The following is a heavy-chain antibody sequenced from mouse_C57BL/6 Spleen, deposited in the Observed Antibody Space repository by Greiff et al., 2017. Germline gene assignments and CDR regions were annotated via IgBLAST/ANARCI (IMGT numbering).Heavy chain of an antibody. CDR2: IDPEDGDT. Sequence: EVQLQQSGAELVRPGASVKLSCTASGFNIKDYYMHWVKQRPEQGLEWIGRIDPEDGDTEYAPMFQGKATMTADTSSNTAYLQLSSLTSEDTAVYYCTTDYYGSSPFAYWGQGTLVTVSA. CDR3: TTDYYGSSPFAY. J-gene: IGHJ3*01. CDR1: GFNIKDYY. D-gene: IGHD1-1*01. V-gene: IGHV14-1*01.